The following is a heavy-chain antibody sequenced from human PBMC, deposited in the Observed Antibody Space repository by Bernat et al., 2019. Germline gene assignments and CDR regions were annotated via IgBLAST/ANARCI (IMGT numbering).Heavy chain of an antibody. Sequence: QVQLLESGGGVVQPGRSLRLSCAASGFTFSRYGMHWVRQAPGKGLEWVAVISYDGSNKYYADSVKGRFTISRDNSKNTLYLQMNSLRAEDTAVYYCAKGPSAADYWGQGTLVTVSS. CDR2: ISYDGSNK. CDR3: AKGPSAADY. D-gene: IGHD6-19*01. J-gene: IGHJ4*02. CDR1: GFTFSRYG. V-gene: IGHV3-30*18.